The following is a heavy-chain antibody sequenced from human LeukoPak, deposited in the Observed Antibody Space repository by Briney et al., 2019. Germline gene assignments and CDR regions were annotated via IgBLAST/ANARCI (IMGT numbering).Heavy chain of an antibody. D-gene: IGHD5-24*01. J-gene: IGHJ4*02. CDR3: ARGGRWLQIQRMDY. V-gene: IGHV4-34*01. CDR1: GGSFSGYY. CDR2: INHSGST. Sequence: MPSETLSLTCAVYGGSFSGYYWSWLRQPPGKGLEWIGEINHSGSTNYNPSLKSRVTISVDTSKNQFSLKLSSVTAADTAVYYCARGGRWLQIQRMDYWGQGTLVTVSS.